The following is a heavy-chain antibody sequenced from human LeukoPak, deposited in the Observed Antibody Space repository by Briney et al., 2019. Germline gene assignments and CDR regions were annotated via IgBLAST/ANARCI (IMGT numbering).Heavy chain of an antibody. V-gene: IGHV1-69*13. Sequence: ASVKVSCKASGGTFSIYAISWVRQAPGQGLERMGGIIPIFGTANYAQKFQGRVTITADECTSTAYMELSSLRSEDTAVYYCARENLAAAGTRPIDYWGQGTLVTVSS. J-gene: IGHJ4*02. CDR1: GGTFSIYA. CDR2: IIPIFGTA. D-gene: IGHD6-13*01. CDR3: ARENLAAAGTRPIDY.